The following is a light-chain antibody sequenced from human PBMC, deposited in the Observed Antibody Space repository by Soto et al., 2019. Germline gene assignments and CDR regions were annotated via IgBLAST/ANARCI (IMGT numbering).Light chain of an antibody. V-gene: IGKV4-1*01. J-gene: IGKJ4*01. CDR3: QQYYSTPLT. CDR1: QRVLYSSNNKNY. Sequence: DIVMTQSPDSLAVSLGERATINCKSSQRVLYSSNNKNYLAWYQQKPGQPPKLLIYWASTREYGVPDRFSGSGSGTDFTLTNSSLQAEDLAVYYCQQYYSTPLTFGGGTKVEIK. CDR2: WAS.